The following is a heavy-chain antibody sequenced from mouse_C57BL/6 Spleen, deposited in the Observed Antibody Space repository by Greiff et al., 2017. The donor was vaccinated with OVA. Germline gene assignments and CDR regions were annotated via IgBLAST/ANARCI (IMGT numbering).Heavy chain of an antibody. CDR1: GYAFSSSW. J-gene: IGHJ2*01. V-gene: IGHV1-82*01. Sequence: VMLVESGPELVKPGASVKISCKASGYAFSSSWMNWVKQRPGKGLEWIGRIYPGDGDTNYNGKFKGKATLTADKSSSTAYMQLSSLTSEDSAVYFCARGGLRRGGFDYWGQGTTLTVSS. D-gene: IGHD2-4*01. CDR3: ARGGLRRGGFDY. CDR2: IYPGDGDT.